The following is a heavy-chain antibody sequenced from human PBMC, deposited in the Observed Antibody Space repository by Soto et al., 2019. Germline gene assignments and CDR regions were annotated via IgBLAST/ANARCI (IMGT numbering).Heavy chain of an antibody. V-gene: IGHV4-28*01. J-gene: IGHJ4*02. CDR2: IYYSGTT. D-gene: IGHD1-26*01. CDR3: ARRESQGPIDY. CDR1: GYSISSSNW. Sequence: QVQLQESGPGLVKPSDTLSLTCAVSGYSISSSNWWGWIRQPPGKGLEWIGYIYYSGTTYYNPSLKGLVTRSLDTSKNQFSLKLTAVTAVDTAVYYCARRESQGPIDYWGQGTLVTVSS.